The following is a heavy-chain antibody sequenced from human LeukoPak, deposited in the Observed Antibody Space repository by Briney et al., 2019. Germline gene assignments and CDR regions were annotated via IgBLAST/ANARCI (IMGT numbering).Heavy chain of an antibody. Sequence: PGGSLRLSCAASGFTFSSYWMHWVRQAPGKGLVWVSRINSDGSSTSYADSVKGRFTISRDNAKNTLYLQMNSLRAEDTAVYYCARPYYYDSSAPPHWFDPWGQGTLVTVSS. CDR1: GFTFSSYW. CDR3: ARPYYYDSSAPPHWFDP. J-gene: IGHJ5*02. D-gene: IGHD3-22*01. CDR2: INSDGSST. V-gene: IGHV3-74*01.